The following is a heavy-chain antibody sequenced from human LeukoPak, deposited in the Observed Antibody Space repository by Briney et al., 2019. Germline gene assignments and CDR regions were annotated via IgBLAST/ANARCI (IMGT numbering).Heavy chain of an antibody. CDR3: ARGEGLIAAAGFDY. J-gene: IGHJ4*02. D-gene: IGHD6-13*01. Sequence: PGGSLRLSCAASGFTISSYAMHWVRQAPGKGLEYVSAISSNGGSTYYANSVKGRFTISRDNSKNTLYLQMGSLRAEDMAVYYCARGEGLIAAAGFDYWGQGTLVTVSS. V-gene: IGHV3-64*01. CDR2: ISSNGGST. CDR1: GFTISSYA.